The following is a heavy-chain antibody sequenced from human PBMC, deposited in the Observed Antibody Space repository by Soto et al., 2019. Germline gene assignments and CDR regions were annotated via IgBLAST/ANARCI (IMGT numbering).Heavy chain of an antibody. Sequence: GGSLRLSCAASGFTFSSYGMHWVRQAPGKGLEWVAVISYDGSNKYYADSVKGRFTISRDNSKNTLYLQMNSLRAEDTAVYYCAKEKSPWLVLGWFDPWGQGTLVTVSS. CDR2: ISYDGSNK. J-gene: IGHJ5*02. CDR1: GFTFSSYG. D-gene: IGHD6-19*01. CDR3: AKEKSPWLVLGWFDP. V-gene: IGHV3-30*18.